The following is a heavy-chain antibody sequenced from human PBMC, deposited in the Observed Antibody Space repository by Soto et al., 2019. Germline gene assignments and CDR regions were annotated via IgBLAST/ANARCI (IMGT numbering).Heavy chain of an antibody. V-gene: IGHV1-18*01. Sequence: QVHLVQSGAEVKTPGASVKVSCQASGYNFFTYDLSWVRHAPGQGLAWMGWISTYSGDTKYAQKFQGRVTMTTDTSTTTAYLELRSLRSDDTAVYYCARHHGPTTSENWFDPWGQGTLVTVSS. CDR1: GYNFFTYD. D-gene: IGHD5-12*01. CDR3: ARHHGPTTSENWFDP. CDR2: ISTYSGDT. J-gene: IGHJ5*02.